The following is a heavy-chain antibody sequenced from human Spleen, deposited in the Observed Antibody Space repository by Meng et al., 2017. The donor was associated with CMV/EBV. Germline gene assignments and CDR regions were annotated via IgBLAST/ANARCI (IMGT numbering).Heavy chain of an antibody. J-gene: IGHJ4*02. V-gene: IGHV3-7*03. D-gene: IGHD5-24*01. Sequence: GGSLRLSCAASGFTFSGYWMSWVRQAPGKGLEWVANIKQDGSEKYYVDSVKGRFIVSRDNSKNSLYLQMNSLRAEDTAVYFCGRSRDGYNFVLGYWGQGTLVTVSS. CDR2: IKQDGSEK. CDR3: GRSRDGYNFVLGY. CDR1: GFTFSGYW.